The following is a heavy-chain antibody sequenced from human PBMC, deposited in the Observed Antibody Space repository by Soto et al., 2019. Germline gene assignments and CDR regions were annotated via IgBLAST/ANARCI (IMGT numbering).Heavy chain of an antibody. Sequence: GDSLKISCKGSGYSFTSYCISWSRQMPGKGLEGMGRIDPSHSHTNYSPSFQGHVTISADKSISTAYLQWSSLKASDTAMYYCAKSMFGPSPDSFDISGQGTTLTLS. CDR1: GYSFTSYC. J-gene: IGHJ3*02. V-gene: IGHV5-10-1*01. CDR2: IDPSHSHT. D-gene: IGHD3-10*02. CDR3: AKSMFGPSPDSFDI.